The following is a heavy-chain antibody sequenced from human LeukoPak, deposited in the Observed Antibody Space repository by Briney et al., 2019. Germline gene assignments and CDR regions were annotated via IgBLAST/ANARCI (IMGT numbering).Heavy chain of an antibody. CDR3: ARDPFRHYYDSSGYSDRQVEFFGY. CDR1: GYTFTSYG. Sequence: ASVKVSCKASGYTFTSYGISWVRQAPGQGLEWMGWISAYNGNTNYAQKLQGRVTMTTDTSTSTAYMELRSLRSDDTAVYYCARDPFRHYYDSSGYSDRQVEFFGYWGQGTLVTVSS. J-gene: IGHJ4*02. D-gene: IGHD3-22*01. V-gene: IGHV1-18*01. CDR2: ISAYNGNT.